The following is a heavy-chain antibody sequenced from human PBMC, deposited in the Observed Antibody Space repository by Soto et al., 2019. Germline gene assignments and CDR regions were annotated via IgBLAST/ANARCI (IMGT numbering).Heavy chain of an antibody. CDR3: AHTGDDDSGDYNWFGP. V-gene: IGHV2-5*01. CDR2: IYWTDDK. D-gene: IGHD3-10*01. Sequence: QITLKESGPTLVKPTQTLTLTCTFSGFSLSTSGVGVGWIRQPPGKALDWLALIYWTDDKRYSPSLKSRLTITKNTTKNQVVLTMTDMDPVDTATYYCAHTGDDDSGDYNWFGPWCQGSLVAVSS. CDR1: GFSLSTSGVG. J-gene: IGHJ5*02.